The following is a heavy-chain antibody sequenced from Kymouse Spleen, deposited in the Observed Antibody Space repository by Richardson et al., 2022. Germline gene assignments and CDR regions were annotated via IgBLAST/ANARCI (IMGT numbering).Heavy chain of an antibody. CDR2: IYYSGST. Sequence: QLQLQESGPGLVKPSETLSLTCTVSGGSISSSSYYWGWIRQPPGKGLEWIGSIYYSGSTYYNPSLKSRVTISVDTSKNQFSLKLSSVTAADTAVYYCARTNWGSLYFDYWGQGTLVTVSS. V-gene: IGHV4-39*01. CDR1: GGSISSSSYY. D-gene: IGHD7-27*02. CDR3: ARTNWGSLYFDY. J-gene: IGHJ4*02.